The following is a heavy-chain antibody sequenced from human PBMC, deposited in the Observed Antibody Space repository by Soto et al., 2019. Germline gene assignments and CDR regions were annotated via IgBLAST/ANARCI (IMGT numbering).Heavy chain of an antibody. V-gene: IGHV1-2*04. CDR1: GYTFTGYY. D-gene: IGHD3-22*01. CDR2: INPNSGGT. CDR3: ARDIKLYYDSSGYYYNWFDP. J-gene: IGHJ5*02. Sequence: GASVKVSCKASGYTFTGYYMHWVRRAPGQGREWMGWINPNSGGTNYAQKFQGWVTMTRDTSISTAYMELSRLRSDDTAVYYCARDIKLYYDSSGYYYNWFDPWGQGTLVTVSS.